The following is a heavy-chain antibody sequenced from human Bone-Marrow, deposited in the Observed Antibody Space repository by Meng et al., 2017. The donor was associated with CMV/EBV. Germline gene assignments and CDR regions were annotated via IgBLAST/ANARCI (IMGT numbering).Heavy chain of an antibody. V-gene: IGHV3-72*01. CDR3: ARLGGSSPGRSSGFDP. CDR1: GFTFSDYY. Sequence: GESLKISCAASGFTFSDYYMSWIRQAPGKGLEWVGRMRSKGNNYDAAYAATVKGRFTISRDNAKNSLYLQMNSLRAEDTAVYYCARLGGSSPGRSSGFDPWGQGTLVTVSS. CDR2: MRSKGNNYDA. J-gene: IGHJ5*02. D-gene: IGHD6-6*01.